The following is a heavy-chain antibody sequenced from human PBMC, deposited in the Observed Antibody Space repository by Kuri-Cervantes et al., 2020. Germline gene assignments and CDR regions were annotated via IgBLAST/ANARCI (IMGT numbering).Heavy chain of an antibody. J-gene: IGHJ5*02. CDR2: IKQDGSEK. Sequence: GGSLRLSCAASGFTVSSNYMSWVRQAPGKGLEWVANIKQDGSEKYYVDSVKGRFTISRDNAKNSLYLQMNSLRAEDTAVYYCARDHAAAGRLNWFDPWGQGTLVTVSS. D-gene: IGHD6-13*01. CDR1: GFTVSSNY. CDR3: ARDHAAAGRLNWFDP. V-gene: IGHV3-7*01.